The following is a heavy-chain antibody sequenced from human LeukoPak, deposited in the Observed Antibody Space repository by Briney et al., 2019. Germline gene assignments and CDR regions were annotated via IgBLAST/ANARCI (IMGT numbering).Heavy chain of an antibody. V-gene: IGHV1-18*01. D-gene: IGHD2-15*01. CDR2: LSAYNGNT. CDR1: GYSFTSYA. CDR3: ARVVVVGDNYFDY. J-gene: IGHJ4*02. Sequence: ASVKVSCKASGYSFTSYAISWVREAPRQGREWMGWLSAYNGNTDYAQKLQVRLTMPTDTPTSTAHMELRGLRSDDTAVYYCARVVVVGDNYFDYWGEGTLVTVSS.